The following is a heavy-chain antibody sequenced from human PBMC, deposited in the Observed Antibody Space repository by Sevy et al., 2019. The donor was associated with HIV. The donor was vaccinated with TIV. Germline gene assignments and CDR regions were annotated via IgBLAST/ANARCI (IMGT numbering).Heavy chain of an antibody. CDR2: INHSGST. D-gene: IGHD3-22*01. J-gene: IGHJ4*02. CDR3: ARGTGDSSGYYYFDS. CDR1: GGSFSGYY. V-gene: IGHV4-34*01. Sequence: SETLSLTCAVYGGSFSGYYWSWIRQPPGKGLEWIGEINHSGSTNYNPSLKSLVTISVDTSKNQFSLKLSSVTAADTAVYYCARGTGDSSGYYYFDSWGQRTLVTVSS.